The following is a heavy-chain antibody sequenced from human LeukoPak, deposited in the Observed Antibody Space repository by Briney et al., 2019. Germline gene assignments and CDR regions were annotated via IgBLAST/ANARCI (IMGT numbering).Heavy chain of an antibody. J-gene: IGHJ6*03. CDR3: ARDGTTTRRWHYYYYMDV. CDR2: INERGTDS. CDR1: GFTFSGHW. V-gene: IGHV3-74*03. D-gene: IGHD4-11*01. Sequence: PGGSLRLSCTASGFTFSGHWIHWVRQPPGMGLVWVSRINERGTDSMYAESVKGRFTISRDNAKNSLYLQMNSLRAEDTAVYYCARDGTTTRRWHYYYYMDVWGKGTTVTVSS.